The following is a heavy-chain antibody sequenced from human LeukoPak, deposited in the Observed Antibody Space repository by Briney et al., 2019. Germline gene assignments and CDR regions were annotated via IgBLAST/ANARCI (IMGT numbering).Heavy chain of an antibody. D-gene: IGHD4-17*01. V-gene: IGHV4-61*08. Sequence: PSETLSLTCSVSGGSVSSYEYYWGWIRQPPGKGLEWIGYIYYSGSTNYNPSLKSRVTISVDTSKNQFSLKLSSVTAADTAVYYCARAEDYGDSMDYWGQGTLVTVSS. J-gene: IGHJ4*02. CDR3: ARAEDYGDSMDY. CDR2: IYYSGST. CDR1: GGSVSSYEYY.